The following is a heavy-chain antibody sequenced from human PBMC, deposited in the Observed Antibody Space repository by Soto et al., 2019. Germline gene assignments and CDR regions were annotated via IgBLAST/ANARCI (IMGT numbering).Heavy chain of an antibody. CDR2: IYYSGIT. V-gene: IGHV4-30-4*01. CDR1: GGSISSGDYY. CDR3: ASNSHGYTFYDY. J-gene: IGHJ4*02. D-gene: IGHD5-18*01. Sequence: QVQLQESATGLVMPSQTLSLTCTVSGGSISSGDYYWSWIRQPPGKGLEWIGYIYYSGITYYNPSLKSRVTISVDTSKNQFSLKLSSVTAADTAVYYCASNSHGYTFYDYWGQGTLVTVSS.